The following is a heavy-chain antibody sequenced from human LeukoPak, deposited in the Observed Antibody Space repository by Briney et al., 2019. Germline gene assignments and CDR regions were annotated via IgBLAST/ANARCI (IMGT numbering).Heavy chain of an antibody. CDR3: ARGSAALYYFDF. J-gene: IGHJ4*02. CDR2: IWYDGCDI. V-gene: IGHV3-33*01. Sequence: PGGSLRLSCAASGFTFSSYGMHWVRQAPGKGLEWVALIWYDGCDIYYADSVKGRFIISRDNSKNTLYLQMNTLRAEDTAVYYCARGSAALYYFDFWGQGTLVTVSS. CDR1: GFTFSSYG. D-gene: IGHD2-2*01.